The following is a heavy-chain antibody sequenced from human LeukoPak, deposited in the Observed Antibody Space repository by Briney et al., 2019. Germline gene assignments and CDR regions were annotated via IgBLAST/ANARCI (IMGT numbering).Heavy chain of an antibody. CDR3: ARGANDAFDI. J-gene: IGHJ3*02. CDR2: IYYSGST. Sequence: GSLRLSCAASGFTFSSYSMNWVRQPPGKGLEWIGSIYYSGSTYYNPSLKSRVTISVDTSKNQFSLKLSSVTAADTAVYYCARGANDAFDIWGQGTMVTVSS. CDR1: GFTFSSYS. V-gene: IGHV4-39*07.